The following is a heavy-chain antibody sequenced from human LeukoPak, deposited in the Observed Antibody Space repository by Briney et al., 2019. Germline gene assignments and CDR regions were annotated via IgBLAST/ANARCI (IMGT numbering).Heavy chain of an antibody. CDR2: ISGSGGST. D-gene: IGHD6-19*01. V-gene: IGHV3-23*01. CDR1: GFTFSSYA. J-gene: IGHJ4*02. Sequence: GGSLRLSCAASGFTFSSYAMSWVRQAPGKGLEWVSAISGSGGSTYYADSVKGRFTISRDNSKNTLYLQMNSLRAEDTAVYCCAKDPGAIAVADPYFDYWGQGTLVTVSS. CDR3: AKDPGAIAVADPYFDY.